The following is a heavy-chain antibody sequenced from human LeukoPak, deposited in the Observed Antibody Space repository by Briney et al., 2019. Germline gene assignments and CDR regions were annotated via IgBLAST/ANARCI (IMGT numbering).Heavy chain of an antibody. Sequence: GGSLRLSCAASGFTFSSYAMHWVRQAPGKGLEWVAVISYDGSNKYYADSVKGRFTISRDNSKNTLYLQMNSLRAEDTAVYYCTRDKVTTKRFDYWGQGTLVTVSP. CDR3: TRDKVTTKRFDY. J-gene: IGHJ4*02. V-gene: IGHV3-30-3*01. CDR1: GFTFSSYA. CDR2: ISYDGSNK. D-gene: IGHD5-12*01.